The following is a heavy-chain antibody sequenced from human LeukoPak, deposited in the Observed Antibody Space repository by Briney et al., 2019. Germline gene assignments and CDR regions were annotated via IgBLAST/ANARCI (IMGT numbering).Heavy chain of an antibody. D-gene: IGHD3-10*01. CDR2: IYPGDSDT. CDR3: ASGQYYYGSGRPRGYFDY. V-gene: IGHV5-51*01. CDR1: GYSFTSYW. J-gene: IGHJ4*02. Sequence: GESLKISCKGSGYSFTSYWIGWVRQMPGKGLEWMGIIYPGDSDTRYSPSFQGQVTISADKSISTAYLQWSSLKASDTAMYYCASGQYYYGSGRPRGYFDYRGQGTLVTVSS.